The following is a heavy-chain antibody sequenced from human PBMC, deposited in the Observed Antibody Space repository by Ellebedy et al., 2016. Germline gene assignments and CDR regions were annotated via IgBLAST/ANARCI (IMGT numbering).Heavy chain of an antibody. Sequence: GGSLRLXCAASGFKFDDYAMHWVRQPPGKGLEWVSGISWNSGIIDYGDSVKGRFTISRDNAKKSLYLQMNSLRADDTALYYCAKGSGRFLEWLSTYPFDFWGQGIQVTVSS. J-gene: IGHJ4*02. D-gene: IGHD3-3*01. V-gene: IGHV3-9*01. CDR1: GFKFDDYA. CDR2: ISWNSGII. CDR3: AKGSGRFLEWLSTYPFDF.